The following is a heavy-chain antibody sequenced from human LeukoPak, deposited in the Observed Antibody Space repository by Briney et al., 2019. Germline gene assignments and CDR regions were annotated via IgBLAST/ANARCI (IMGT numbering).Heavy chain of an antibody. D-gene: IGHD1-1*01. CDR3: ARKTGVDAFDS. J-gene: IGHJ3*02. CDR2: IYYSGST. Sequence: PSETLSLTCTVSGGSISTYYRSWIRQPPGKGLEWIGYIYYSGSTNYNPSLRSRVTISLDTSKNQFSPKLNSVTAADTAVYYCARKTGVDAFDSRGQGTMVTVSS. CDR1: GGSISTYY. V-gene: IGHV4-59*01.